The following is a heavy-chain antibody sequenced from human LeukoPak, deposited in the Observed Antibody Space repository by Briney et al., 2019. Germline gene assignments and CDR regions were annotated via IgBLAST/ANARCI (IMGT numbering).Heavy chain of an antibody. CDR1: GYTFTGYY. Sequence: SVKVSCKASGYTFTGYYMHWVRQAPGQGLEWMGGIIPIFGTANYAQKFQGRVTITADESTSTAYMELSSLRSEDTAVYYCASHVDTAMVALTGGFDYWGQGTLVTVSS. CDR2: IIPIFGTA. V-gene: IGHV1-69*13. CDR3: ASHVDTAMVALTGGFDY. D-gene: IGHD5-18*01. J-gene: IGHJ4*02.